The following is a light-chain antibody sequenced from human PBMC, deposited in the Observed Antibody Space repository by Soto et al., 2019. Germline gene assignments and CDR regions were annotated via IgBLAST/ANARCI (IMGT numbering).Light chain of an antibody. J-gene: IGKJ3*01. Sequence: EISMTQSPATLSVSPGERATLSCRASQSVGSSLAWYQQKPGQAPRLLLYGASTRATGIPARFSGSGSGTEFTLTITSLQSEDFAVYYCQQYNNWPPLFTFGPGTKVDIK. CDR2: GAS. CDR3: QQYNNWPPLFT. V-gene: IGKV3-15*01. CDR1: QSVGSS.